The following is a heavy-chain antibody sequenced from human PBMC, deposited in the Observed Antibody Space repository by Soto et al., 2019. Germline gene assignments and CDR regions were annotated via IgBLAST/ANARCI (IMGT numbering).Heavy chain of an antibody. D-gene: IGHD5-18*01. Sequence: GGSLRLSCAASGFTFSSYAMSWVRQAPGKGLEWVSAISGSGGSTYYADSMKGRFTISRDNSKNTLYLQMNSLRAEDTAVYYCGLVDTAMGDFDYWGQGTLVTVSS. J-gene: IGHJ4*02. CDR3: GLVDTAMGDFDY. V-gene: IGHV3-23*01. CDR1: GFTFSSYA. CDR2: ISGSGGST.